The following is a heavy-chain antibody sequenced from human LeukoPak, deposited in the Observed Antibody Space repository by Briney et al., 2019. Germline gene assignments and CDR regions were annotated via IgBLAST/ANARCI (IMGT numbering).Heavy chain of an antibody. CDR3: ARVGGYSGYASDAFDI. CDR1: GGSISSSNW. D-gene: IGHD5-12*01. V-gene: IGHV4-4*02. CDR2: IYHSGST. J-gene: IGHJ3*02. Sequence: PSETLSLTCAVSGGSISSSNWGSGVRQPPGEGLEGIGEIYHSGSTNYNPSLKSRVTISVDKSKNQFSLKLSSVTAADTAVYYCARVGGYSGYASDAFDIWGQGTMVTVSS.